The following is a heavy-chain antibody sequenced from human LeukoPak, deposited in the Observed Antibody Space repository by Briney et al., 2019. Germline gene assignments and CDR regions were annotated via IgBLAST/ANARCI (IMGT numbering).Heavy chain of an antibody. D-gene: IGHD1-14*01. CDR2: IHRSGSP. CDR1: LDSTTSNF. J-gene: IGHJ4*02. CDR3: AREILGGFNPGAY. Sequence: SETLSLTCTVSLDSTTSNFWSWVRQPPGKGLEWIGEIHRSGSPNYNPSLQSRVTISIDRSRNQIVLELSSVTAADTAVYYCAREILGGFNPGAYWGQGTLVAVSS. V-gene: IGHV4-4*02.